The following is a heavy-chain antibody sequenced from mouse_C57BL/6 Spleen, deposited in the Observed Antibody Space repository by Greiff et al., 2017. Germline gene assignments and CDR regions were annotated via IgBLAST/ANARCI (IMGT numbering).Heavy chain of an antibody. CDR2: IDPEDGET. V-gene: IGHV14-2*01. D-gene: IGHD1-1*01. CDR1: GFNIKDYY. J-gene: IGHJ2*01. Sequence: VQLQQSGAELVKPGASVKLSCTASGFNIKDYYMHWVKQRTEQGLEWIGRIDPEDGETKSAPKFQGKAPITADTSSYTAYLQLSSLAAEDTAVDYCASDYYGSSYYFDYWGQGTTLTVSS. CDR3: ASDYYGSSYYFDY.